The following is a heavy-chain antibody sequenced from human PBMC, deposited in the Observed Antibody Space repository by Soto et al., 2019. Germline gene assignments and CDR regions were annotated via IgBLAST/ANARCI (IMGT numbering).Heavy chain of an antibody. Sequence: QITLKESGPTLVKPTQTLTLTCTFSGFSLTTDRVAVGWIRQPPGEALEWLAVIYWDDSKTYRPSLESRLTITKDTSKNQVALTMTNMDSLDTATYYCAHAYGRRFLYWGQGTLVTVSS. D-gene: IGHD3-10*02. CDR1: GFSLTTDRVA. CDR2: IYWDDSK. CDR3: AHAYGRRFLY. J-gene: IGHJ4*02. V-gene: IGHV2-5*02.